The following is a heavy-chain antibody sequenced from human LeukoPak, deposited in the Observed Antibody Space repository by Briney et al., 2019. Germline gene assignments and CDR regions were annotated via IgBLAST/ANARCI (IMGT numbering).Heavy chain of an antibody. Sequence: GGSLRLSCTATGFTFSLYAMTWVRQTPEKGLEWVSTIDGDGANTYYADSVRGRFTISRDNSKNTLSLQMTSLRADDTAVYYCATRFGLDYYYYYMDVWGKGTTVTVSS. V-gene: IGHV3-23*01. D-gene: IGHD3-10*01. J-gene: IGHJ6*03. CDR3: ATRFGLDYYYYYMDV. CDR2: IDGDGANT. CDR1: GFTFSLYA.